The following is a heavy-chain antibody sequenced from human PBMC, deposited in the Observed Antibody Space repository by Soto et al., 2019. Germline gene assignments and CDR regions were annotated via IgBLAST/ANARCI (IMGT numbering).Heavy chain of an antibody. J-gene: IGHJ5*02. D-gene: IGHD3-16*01. CDR3: ANDLTPQFAYWLDH. Sequence: AAVKISCKASGFSFTGYYIHCLRQAPGQLLEWMGLINAHSGVTEYAQKVHGVITFSRDTSSSPAYMTLSSPRTDDTAISYCANDLTPQFAYWLDHWGEGTPVPVSP. CDR2: INAHSGVT. CDR1: GFSFTGYY. V-gene: IGHV1-2*02.